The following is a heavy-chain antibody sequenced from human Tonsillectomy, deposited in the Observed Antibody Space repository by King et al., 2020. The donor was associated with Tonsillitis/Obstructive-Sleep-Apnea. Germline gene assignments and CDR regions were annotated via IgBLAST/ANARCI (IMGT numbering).Heavy chain of an antibody. J-gene: IGHJ3*02. V-gene: IGHV5-51*01. CDR3: AGYYDSSGYSLGAFDI. CDR2: IYPGDSDT. D-gene: IGHD3-22*01. CDR1: GYSFTTYW. Sequence: RLVQSGAEVKKPGESLKISCKGSGYSFTTYWIAWVRQMPGKGLEWMGIIYPGDSDTRYSPSFQGQVTISADKSISTAYLQWSSLKASDTAMYYCAGYYDSSGYSLGAFDIWGQGTVVTVSS.